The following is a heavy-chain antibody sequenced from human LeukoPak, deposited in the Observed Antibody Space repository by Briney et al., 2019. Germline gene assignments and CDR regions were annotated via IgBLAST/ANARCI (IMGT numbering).Heavy chain of an antibody. D-gene: IGHD3-22*01. Sequence: PGGSLRLSCAASGFTLSGFAMHWVRQAPGKGLEWVAVLLHDGSEKYYADSVKGRFTISRDTSKNMVYLQMSSLRAEETAVYYCARDLGGYGYYGMDVWGQGTTVTVSS. CDR1: GFTLSGFA. V-gene: IGHV3-30-3*01. J-gene: IGHJ6*02. CDR2: LLHDGSEK. CDR3: ARDLGGYGYYGMDV.